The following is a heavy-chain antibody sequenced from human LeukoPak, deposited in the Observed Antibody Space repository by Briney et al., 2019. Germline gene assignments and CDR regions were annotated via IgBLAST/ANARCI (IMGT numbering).Heavy chain of an antibody. V-gene: IGHV3-74*01. J-gene: IGHJ4*02. CDR3: GRDAVLGAESIDY. Sequence: AGSLRLSCAASGFTLSSCANSWAWHGLGKGLVWVSRIRSDGGGRNYADSVKGRFTISKDNAKSTLYLQMNSRGVEDTAVYYWGRDAVLGAESIDYWGQGDLITVSS. D-gene: IGHD1-26*01. CDR2: IRSDGGGR. CDR1: GFTLSSCA.